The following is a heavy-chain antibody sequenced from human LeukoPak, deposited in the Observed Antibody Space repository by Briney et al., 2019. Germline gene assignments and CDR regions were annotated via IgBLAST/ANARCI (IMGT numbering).Heavy chain of an antibody. CDR3: ARTPMATIYADY. CDR1: GGSISSGGYS. D-gene: IGHD5-24*01. J-gene: IGHJ4*02. V-gene: IGHV4-61*08. CDR2: IYYSGST. Sequence: SETLSLTCAVSGGSISSGGYSWSWIRQPPGKGLEWIGYIYYSGSTYYNPSLKSRVTISVDTSKNQFSLKLSSVTAADTAVYYCARTPMATIYADYWGQGTLVTVSS.